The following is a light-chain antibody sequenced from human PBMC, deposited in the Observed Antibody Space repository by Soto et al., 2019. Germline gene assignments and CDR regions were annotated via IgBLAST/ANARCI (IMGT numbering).Light chain of an antibody. J-gene: IGKJ3*01. V-gene: IGKV1-9*01. CDR1: QAITNN. CDR3: QQFDDYPFT. CDR2: EES. Sequence: DIHLTQSPSSLSASVGDRVTITCRASQAITNNLAWYQQKPGNPPRLLIYEESTLHSGVPSRFSGRKVGTQFILTIDSLQPEDFATYYCQQFDDYPFTFGPGTKVDIK.